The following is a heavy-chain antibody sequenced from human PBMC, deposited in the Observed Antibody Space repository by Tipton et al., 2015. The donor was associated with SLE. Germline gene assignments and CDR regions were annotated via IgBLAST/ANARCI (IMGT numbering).Heavy chain of an antibody. CDR1: GYSISSGYY. D-gene: IGHD6-19*01. CDR2: IYTSGRT. CDR3: ARGGGRIAVAGSGWFDP. Sequence: TLSLTCTVSGYSISSGYYWSWIRQPPGKGLEWIGYIYTSGRTNYNPSLKSRVTISLDTSKNQFSLTLSSVTAADTAVYYCARGGGRIAVAGSGWFDPWGQGTLVTVSS. J-gene: IGHJ5*02. V-gene: IGHV4-4*09.